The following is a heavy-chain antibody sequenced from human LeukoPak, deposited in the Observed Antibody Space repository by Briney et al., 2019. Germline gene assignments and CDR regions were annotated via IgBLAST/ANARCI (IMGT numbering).Heavy chain of an antibody. Sequence: PGGSLRLSCAASGFTFDDYAMHWVRQAPGKGLEWVSGISWNSGSIGYADSVKGRFTISRDNAKNSLYLQMNSLRAEDTALYYCAKAKAVAGITTDYWGQGTLVTVSS. V-gene: IGHV3-9*01. CDR2: ISWNSGSI. CDR1: GFTFDDYA. CDR3: AKAKAVAGITTDY. J-gene: IGHJ4*02. D-gene: IGHD6-19*01.